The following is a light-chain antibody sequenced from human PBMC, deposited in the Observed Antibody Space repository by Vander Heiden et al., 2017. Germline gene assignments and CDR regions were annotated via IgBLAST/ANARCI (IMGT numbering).Light chain of an antibody. J-gene: IGKJ2*01. V-gene: IGKV3-11*01. CDR3: QQRSNWS. Sequence: EIVLTQSPATLSLSPGERATLSCRASQSVSSYLAWDQQKPGQAPRLLIYDASNRATGIPDRFSGSGSGTDFTLQSGNSQESVTVYYCQQRSNWSFGQGTKLEIK. CDR2: DAS. CDR1: QSVSSY.